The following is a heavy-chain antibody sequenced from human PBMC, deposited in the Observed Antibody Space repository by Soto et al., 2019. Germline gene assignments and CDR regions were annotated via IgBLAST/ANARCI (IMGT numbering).Heavy chain of an antibody. Sequence: SAATLGNPTQTVALTCTFSGLSFSSSGVGVGWIRQPPGKALEWLALIYWNDDKRYSPSLKTRLTIRKDTSKNQVVLTMTNMDPVDTGTYYCAHRPFYDHIGYPDYWAQGTLVTVPS. CDR2: IYWNDDK. D-gene: IGHD3-22*01. CDR1: GLSFSSSGVG. CDR3: AHRPFYDHIGYPDY. V-gene: IGHV2-5*01. J-gene: IGHJ4*02.